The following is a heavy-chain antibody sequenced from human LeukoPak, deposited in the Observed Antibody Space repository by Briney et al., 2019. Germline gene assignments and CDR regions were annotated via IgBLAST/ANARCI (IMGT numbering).Heavy chain of an antibody. CDR3: ATVGGNFNFDY. CDR1: GYTFTDYY. V-gene: IGHV1-69-2*01. D-gene: IGHD4-23*01. Sequence: ASVKVSCKVSGYTFTDYYMHWVQQAPGKGPEWMGLVDPEDGETIYAEKFQGRVTITADTSTDTAYMELSSLRSEDTAVYYCATVGGNFNFDYWGQGTLVTVSS. CDR2: VDPEDGET. J-gene: IGHJ4*02.